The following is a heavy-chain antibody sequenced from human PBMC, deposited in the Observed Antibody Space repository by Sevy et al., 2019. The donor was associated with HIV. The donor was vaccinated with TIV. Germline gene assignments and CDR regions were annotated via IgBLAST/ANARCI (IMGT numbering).Heavy chain of an antibody. V-gene: IGHV1-18*01. Sequence: ASVKVSCKASGYTFTNYAISWVRQAPGQGPEWMGWISGFNGDTKNAEKFQGRFTMTTDTSTKTAYMDLRSLRSDDTAVYYCVRGTTFYDFWTRGDYWGQGTLVTVSS. CDR3: VRGTTFYDFWTRGDY. CDR2: ISGFNGDT. J-gene: IGHJ4*02. D-gene: IGHD3-3*01. CDR1: GYTFTNYA.